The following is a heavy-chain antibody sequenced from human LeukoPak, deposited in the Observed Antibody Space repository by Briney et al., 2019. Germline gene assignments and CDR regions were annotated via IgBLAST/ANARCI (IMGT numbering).Heavy chain of an antibody. D-gene: IGHD6-13*01. J-gene: IGHJ5*02. V-gene: IGHV3-30-3*01. CDR1: GFTFSSYA. Sequence: PGRSLRLSCAASGFTFSSYAMHWVRRAPGKGLEWVAVISYDGSNKYYADSVKGRFTISRDNSKNTLYLQMNSLRAEDTAVYYCASMYSSSWYAAWGQGTLVTVSS. CDR3: ASMYSSSWYAA. CDR2: ISYDGSNK.